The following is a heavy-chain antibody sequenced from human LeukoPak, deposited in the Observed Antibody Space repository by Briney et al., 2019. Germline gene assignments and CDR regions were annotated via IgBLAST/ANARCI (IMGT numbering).Heavy chain of an antibody. V-gene: IGHV3-23*01. J-gene: IGHJ4*02. CDR3: AKSGIAATCAPDY. Sequence: GGSLRLSCAASGFTFSNYGLSWVRQAPGKGLEWVSGISRGGDTNYAESVKGRFTISRDNSKSTLYLEMNSLRAEDTAIYYCAKSGIAATCAPDYWGQGVLVVVSS. CDR2: ISRGGDT. CDR1: GFTFSNYG. D-gene: IGHD2-21*01.